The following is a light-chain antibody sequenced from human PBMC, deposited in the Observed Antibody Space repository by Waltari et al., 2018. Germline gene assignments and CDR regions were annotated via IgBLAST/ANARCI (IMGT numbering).Light chain of an antibody. V-gene: IGKV1-5*01. CDR2: EAL. Sequence: PSTLSASVGDRVTITCRASQSISSRLAWYQQKPGTAPKLLIHEALSLESGVPIRFSGTVSGTEFTLTISSLQPEDFGTYFCQQYKTYPLTFGGGTRVESK. CDR3: QQYKTYPLT. CDR1: QSISSR. J-gene: IGKJ4*01.